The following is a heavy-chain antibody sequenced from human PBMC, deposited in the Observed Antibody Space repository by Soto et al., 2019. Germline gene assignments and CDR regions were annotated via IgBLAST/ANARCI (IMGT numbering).Heavy chain of an antibody. CDR3: ARDADPAYSSSWWANY. CDR1: GLTFSSYW. CDR2: INSDGSST. V-gene: IGHV3-74*01. Sequence: GGYLRLSCAASGLTFSSYWMHLVRQAPGKGLVWVSRINSDGSSTSYADSVKGRFTISRDNAKNTLYLQMNSLRAEDTAVYYCARDADPAYSSSWWANYWGHGTLVTVS. J-gene: IGHJ4*01. D-gene: IGHD6-13*01.